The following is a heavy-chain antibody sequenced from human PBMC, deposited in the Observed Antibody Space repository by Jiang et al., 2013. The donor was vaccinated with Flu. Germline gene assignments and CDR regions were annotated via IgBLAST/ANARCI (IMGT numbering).Heavy chain of an antibody. V-gene: IGHV4-39*01. D-gene: IGHD1-26*01. Sequence: GPGLVKPSETLSLTCTVSGGSISSSIYYWGWIRQPPGKGLEWIGSIFYSGNTYYNPSLKSRVTISVDTSKNQFSLKLSSVTAADTAVYYCARQAGGSYLKENWFDPWGQGTLVTVSS. CDR2: IFYSGNT. CDR3: ARQAGGSYLKENWFDP. CDR1: GGSISSSIYY. J-gene: IGHJ5*02.